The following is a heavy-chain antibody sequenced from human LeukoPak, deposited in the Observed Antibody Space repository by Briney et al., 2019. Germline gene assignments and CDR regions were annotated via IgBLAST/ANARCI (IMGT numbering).Heavy chain of an antibody. Sequence: SETLSLTCSVSGGSISNDDYYWSWIRQHPVKGLEWIGYIHYSGTTYYNPSLTSRVSISVDTSKNQFSLKLRSVSAADTAVYYCARGVCSNSHGCYIRFDPWGQGTLVTVSS. J-gene: IGHJ5*02. V-gene: IGHV4-31*03. D-gene: IGHD2-2*02. CDR2: IHYSGTT. CDR1: GGSISNDDYY. CDR3: ARGVCSNSHGCYIRFDP.